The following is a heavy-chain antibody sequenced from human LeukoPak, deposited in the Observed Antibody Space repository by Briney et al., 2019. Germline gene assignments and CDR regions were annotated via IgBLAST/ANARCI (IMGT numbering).Heavy chain of an antibody. V-gene: IGHV4-39*01. CDR2: IYYSGST. CDR3: ARLERHRYYFDY. CDR1: GGSISSSSYY. Sequence: SETLSLTCTVSGGSISSSSYYWGWIRQPPGKGLEWIGSIYYSGSTYYNPSLKSRVTISVDTSKNQFSLKLSSVTAADTAVYYCARLERHRYYFDYWGQGTLVTVSS. D-gene: IGHD1-1*01. J-gene: IGHJ4*02.